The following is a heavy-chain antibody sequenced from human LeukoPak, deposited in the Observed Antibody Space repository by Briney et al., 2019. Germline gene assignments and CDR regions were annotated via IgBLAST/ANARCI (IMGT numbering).Heavy chain of an antibody. CDR3: AKTYSRESGYDFFFHY. V-gene: IGHV3-53*01. CDR2: FYTGGST. J-gene: IGHJ4*02. CDR1: GFTVSSNY. Sequence: GGSLRLSCAASGFTVSSNYMNWVRQAPGKGLEWVSVFYTGGSTYYADSVKGRFTISRDNSRNTVYLQMNSLRVEDTAVYYCAKTYSRESGYDFFFHYWGQGTRVTVSS. D-gene: IGHD5-12*01.